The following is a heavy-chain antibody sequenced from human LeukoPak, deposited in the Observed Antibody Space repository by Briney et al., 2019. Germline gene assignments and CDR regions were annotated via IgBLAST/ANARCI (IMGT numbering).Heavy chain of an antibody. CDR2: IYPGDSDT. CDR3: ARSGYYGSGSYYGWFDP. D-gene: IGHD3-10*01. V-gene: IGHV5-51*01. J-gene: IGHJ5*02. Sequence: AGESLKISCKGSGYSFTSYWIGWVRQMPGKGLEWMGIIYPGDSDTRYSPSFQGQVTISADTSISTAYLQWSSLKASDTAMYYCARSGYYGSGSYYGWFDPWGQGTLVTVSS. CDR1: GYSFTSYW.